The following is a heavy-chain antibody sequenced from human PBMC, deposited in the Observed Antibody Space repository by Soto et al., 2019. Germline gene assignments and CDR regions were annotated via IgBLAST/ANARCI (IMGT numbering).Heavy chain of an antibody. V-gene: IGHV3-30*15. CDR3: VRERAMPGERGPFDF. Sequence: QVQLVESGGGVVQPGTSLTLSCAASGFTFVSYAMHWVRQAPGKGPEWVAVISYDGAYAYSSDSMKGRFTISRDNSKNPVSLHISGLAEVDTAVYYCVRERAMPGERGPFDFWGQGTLVTVSS. CDR2: ISYDGAYA. J-gene: IGHJ4*02. CDR1: GFTFVSYA. D-gene: IGHD6-19*01.